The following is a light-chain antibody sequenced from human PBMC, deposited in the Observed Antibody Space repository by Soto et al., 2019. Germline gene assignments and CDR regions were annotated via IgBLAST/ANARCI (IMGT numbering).Light chain of an antibody. CDR3: QQYGGSPLT. V-gene: IGKV3-11*01. CDR2: DAS. J-gene: IGKJ4*01. Sequence: EIVLTHSPATLSLSPWEIATLSCRASQSVSSYLAWYQQKPGQAPRLLIYDASNRATGIPARFSGSGSGTDFTPTISSLEPEDFAVYYCQQYGGSPLTFGGGTKVDIK. CDR1: QSVSSY.